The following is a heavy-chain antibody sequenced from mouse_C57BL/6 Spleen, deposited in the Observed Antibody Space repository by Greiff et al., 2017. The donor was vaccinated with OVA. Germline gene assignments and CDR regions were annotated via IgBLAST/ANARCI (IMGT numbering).Heavy chain of an antibody. D-gene: IGHD1-1*01. V-gene: IGHV3-6*01. J-gene: IGHJ4*01. CDR2: ISYDGSN. CDR3: AREGGSRYYYAMDY. CDR1: GYSITSGYY. Sequence: DVKLQESGPGLVKPSQSLSLTCSVTGYSITSGYYWNWIRQFPGNKLEWMGYISYDGSNNYHPSLKNRISITRDTSRNQFFLKWNSVTTEDTATYYCAREGGSRYYYAMDYWGQGTSVTVSS.